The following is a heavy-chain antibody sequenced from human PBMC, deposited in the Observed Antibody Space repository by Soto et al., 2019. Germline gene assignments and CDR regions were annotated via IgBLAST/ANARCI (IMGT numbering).Heavy chain of an antibody. CDR3: ARPHYDSNTFYYFFDY. J-gene: IGHJ4*02. V-gene: IGHV4-34*12. CDR1: VGSFSGYF. Sequence: SETLSLTCAVYVGSFSGYFWSWIRQPPGKGLEWIGEIFHGGSTNYSPSLKSRVTISVDTSKNQFSLELSSVTAADTAVYYCARPHYDSNTFYYFFDYWGQGT. D-gene: IGHD3-22*01. CDR2: IFHGGST.